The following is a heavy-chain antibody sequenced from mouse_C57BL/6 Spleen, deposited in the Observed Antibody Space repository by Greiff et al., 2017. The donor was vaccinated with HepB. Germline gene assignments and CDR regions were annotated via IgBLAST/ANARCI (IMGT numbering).Heavy chain of an antibody. D-gene: IGHD2-1*01. CDR3: ARWNYGNYGFAY. V-gene: IGHV1-52*01. CDR2: IDPSDSET. Sequence: VQLQQSGAELVRPGSSVKLSCKASGYTFTSYWMHWVKQRPIQGLEWIGNIDPSDSETHYNQKFKDKATLTVDKSSSTAYMQLSSLTSEDSAVYYCARWNYGNYGFAYWGLGTLVTVSA. J-gene: IGHJ3*01. CDR1: GYTFTSYW.